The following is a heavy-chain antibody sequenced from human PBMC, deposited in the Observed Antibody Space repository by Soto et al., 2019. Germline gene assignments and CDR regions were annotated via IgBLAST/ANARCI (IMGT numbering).Heavy chain of an antibody. CDR2: FFYTGST. Sequence: QVQLQESGPGLVQPSETLSLTCSVSGGSINSASYHWSWLRQHPGKGLEFIGYFFYTGSTYYNPSLETRLTISVDTSKNHVSLRLNAVTAADTAVYYCARLDYGDSAFDSWGRGILVTVSS. V-gene: IGHV4-31*03. D-gene: IGHD4-17*01. CDR1: GGSINSASYH. CDR3: ARLDYGDSAFDS. J-gene: IGHJ4*02.